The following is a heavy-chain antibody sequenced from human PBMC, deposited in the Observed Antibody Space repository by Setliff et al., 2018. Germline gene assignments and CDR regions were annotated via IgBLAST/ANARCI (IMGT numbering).Heavy chain of an antibody. CDR1: GYTFAKYG. CDR2: ISTYTGKT. J-gene: IGHJ4*02. V-gene: IGHV1-18*01. Sequence: ASVKVSCKAFGYTFAKYGTSWVRQAPGQGLEWMGMISTYTGKTTYAQKFQGRVTMTTDTSTGTGYMELRSLRSDDTAVYFCARDRVLGSTWYELIASDFWGQGSLVTVSS. D-gene: IGHD6-13*01. CDR3: ARDRVLGSTWYELIASDF.